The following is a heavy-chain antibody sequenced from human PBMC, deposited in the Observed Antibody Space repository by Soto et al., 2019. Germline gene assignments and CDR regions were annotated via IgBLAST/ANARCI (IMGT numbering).Heavy chain of an antibody. D-gene: IGHD4-17*01. J-gene: IGHJ3*01. CDR1: GGSFSGYY. CDR3: TRRGYGDYWVYNFDL. CDR2: ISHSGRT. Sequence: QVQLQQWGAGLLKPSETLSLTCAVYGGSFSGYYWSWIRQPPGKRLEWIGEISHSGRTNYNPSLMSRVTKHAGTSKYQFSLKLRSVCAAVTAVYYCTRRGYGDYWVYNFDLWGQGTMVTVSS. V-gene: IGHV4-34*01.